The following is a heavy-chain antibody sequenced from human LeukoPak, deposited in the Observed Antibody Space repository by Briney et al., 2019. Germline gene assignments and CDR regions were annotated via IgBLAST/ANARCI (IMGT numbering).Heavy chain of an antibody. CDR1: GGSISSYY. D-gene: IGHD2-21*02. V-gene: IGHV4-59*12. CDR2: IYYSGST. Sequence: PSETLSLTCTVSGGSISSYYWSWIRQPPGKGLEWIGYIYYSGSTNYNPSLKSRVTISVDTSKNQFSLKLSSVTAADTAVYYCARDGPATAPIWGQGTMVTVSS. J-gene: IGHJ3*02. CDR3: ARDGPATAPI.